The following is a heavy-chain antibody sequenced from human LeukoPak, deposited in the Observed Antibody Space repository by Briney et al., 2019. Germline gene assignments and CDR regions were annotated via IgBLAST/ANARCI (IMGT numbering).Heavy chain of an antibody. D-gene: IGHD1/OR15-1a*01. J-gene: IGHJ4*02. CDR3: ARYQTGTMFAV. Sequence: SETLSLTCTVSGGSITSSSFYWGWVRQPPGKGLEWIGTHSHSGSAYYNPSLRSRITMSLDTSENQLSLKLYSVTAADTAIYYCARYQTGTMFAVWGQGTLVTISS. V-gene: IGHV4-39*07. CDR1: GGSITSSSFY. CDR2: HSHSGSA.